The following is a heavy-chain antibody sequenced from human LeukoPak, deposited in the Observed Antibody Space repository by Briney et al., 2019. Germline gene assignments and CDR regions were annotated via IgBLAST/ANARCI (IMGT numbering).Heavy chain of an antibody. CDR3: ARGDSYDYVWGSYRPTFEY. CDR1: GGSISSYY. CDR2: IYNSGST. V-gene: IGHV4-4*09. Sequence: PSETLSLTCTVSGGSISSYYWSWIRQPPGKGLEWIGYIYNSGSTYYNPSLKGRVTISLDTSKNQFSLKLSSVTAADTAVYYCARGDSYDYVWGSYRPTFEYWGQGTLVTVSS. D-gene: IGHD3-16*02. J-gene: IGHJ4*02.